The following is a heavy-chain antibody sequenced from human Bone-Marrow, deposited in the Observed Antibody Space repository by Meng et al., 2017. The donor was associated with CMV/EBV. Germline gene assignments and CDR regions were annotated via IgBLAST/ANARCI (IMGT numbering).Heavy chain of an antibody. J-gene: IGHJ6*02. CDR3: ARCLSDYNMLTGRVHYYGMDV. D-gene: IGHD3-9*01. CDR1: GFTFSSYA. V-gene: IGHV3-30-3*01. Sequence: GESLKISCAASGFTFSSYAMHWVRQAPGKGLEWVAVISYDGSNKYYADSVKGRFTISRDNSKNTLYLQMNSLRAEDTAVYYCARCLSDYNMLTGRVHYYGMDVWGQGTTVTVSS. CDR2: ISYDGSNK.